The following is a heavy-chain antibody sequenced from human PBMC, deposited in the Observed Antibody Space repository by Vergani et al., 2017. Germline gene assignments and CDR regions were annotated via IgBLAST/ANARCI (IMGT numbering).Heavy chain of an antibody. D-gene: IGHD2-2*01. J-gene: IGHJ3*02. CDR1: GGTFSSYA. CDR3: AKFWADCSSTSCSSAGAFDI. Sequence: VQLVQSGAEVKKPGSSVKVSCKASGGTFSSYAISWARQAPGQGLEWMGRIIPIFGTANYAQKFQGRVTITADESTSTAYMELSSLRSEDTAVYYCAKFWADCSSTSCSSAGAFDIWGQGTMVTVSS. V-gene: IGHV1-69*18. CDR2: IIPIFGTA.